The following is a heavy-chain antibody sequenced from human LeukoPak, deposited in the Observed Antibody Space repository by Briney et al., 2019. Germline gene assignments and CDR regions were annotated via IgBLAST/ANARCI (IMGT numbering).Heavy chain of an antibody. CDR3: ARDRRFLEWLFPGIYYYYGMDV. J-gene: IGHJ6*02. CDR1: GFTFSTYA. D-gene: IGHD3-3*01. V-gene: IGHV3-64*04. Sequence: GGSLRLSCSASGFTFSTYAMHWVRQAPGKGLEYVSAISSNGGNAYYADSVKGRFTISRDNSKNTLYLQMNSLRAEDTAVYYCARDRRFLEWLFPGIYYYYGMDVWGQGTTVTVSS. CDR2: ISSNGGNA.